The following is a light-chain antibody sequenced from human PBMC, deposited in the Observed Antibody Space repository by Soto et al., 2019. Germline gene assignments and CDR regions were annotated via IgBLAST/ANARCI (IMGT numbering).Light chain of an antibody. CDR1: LSVSRN. CDR2: DAS. V-gene: IGKV3-15*01. Sequence: EVGMSQSPAAVSVSPGERATLSCRASLSVSRNLAWYQQKPGQAPRLLIFDASTRATGIPARFSGSGSGTEFTLTITSLQSEDFAVYYCQQYNAWPRPFGQGTKVAIK. CDR3: QQYNAWPRP. J-gene: IGKJ1*01.